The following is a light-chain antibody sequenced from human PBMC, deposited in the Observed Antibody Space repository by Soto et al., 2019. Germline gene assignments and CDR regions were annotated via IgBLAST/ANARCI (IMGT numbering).Light chain of an antibody. J-gene: IGLJ1*01. V-gene: IGLV2-11*01. CDR2: DVS. CDR1: SSDVGGYSY. Sequence: QSVLTQPRSVSGSPGHSVTISCTGTSSDVGGYSYVSWYQQHPGKAPKLMLSDVSKRPAGVPDRYAGSKFGNTASLTISGLHAEDEADYYCCSYAGAFTYGFGSGTKVTVL. CDR3: CSYAGAFTYG.